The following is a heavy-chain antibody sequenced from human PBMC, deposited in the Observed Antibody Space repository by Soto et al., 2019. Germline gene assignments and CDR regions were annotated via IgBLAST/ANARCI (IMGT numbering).Heavy chain of an antibody. Sequence: SETLSLTCTVSGGSISSYYWSWIRQPPGKGLEWIGYIYYSGSTNYNPSLKSRVTISVDTSKNQFSLKLSSVTAADTAVYYCARVPPYCGGDCYLDYWGQGTTVTVSS. V-gene: IGHV4-59*01. CDR3: ARVPPYCGGDCYLDY. J-gene: IGHJ4*02. CDR1: GGSISSYY. D-gene: IGHD2-21*02. CDR2: IYYSGST.